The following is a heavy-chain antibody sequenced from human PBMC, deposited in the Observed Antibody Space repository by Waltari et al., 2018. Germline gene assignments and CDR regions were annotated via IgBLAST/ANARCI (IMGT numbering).Heavy chain of an antibody. D-gene: IGHD2-8*01. CDR2: IYPSGST. CDR3: ARVPFYCTNGVCYYYFDY. CDR1: GGSISSGSSY. Sequence: QVQLQESGPGLVKPSQTLSLTCTVSGGSISSGSSYWSWIRQPAGKGLEWIGRIYPSGSTNNNPSLKSRVTISVDTSKNKFSLKLSSVTAADTAVYYCARVPFYCTNGVCYYYFDYWGQGTLVTVSS. J-gene: IGHJ4*02. V-gene: IGHV4-61*02.